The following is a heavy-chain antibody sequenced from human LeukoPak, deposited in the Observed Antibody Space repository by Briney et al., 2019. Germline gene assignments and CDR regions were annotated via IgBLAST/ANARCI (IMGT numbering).Heavy chain of an antibody. Sequence: ASVKVSCKASGYTFTSYGVSWVRQAPGQGLEWMGWISAYNGNTNYAQKLQGRVTMTTDTSTSTAYMELRSLRSDDTAVYYCARVLPYGSGGGGASDIWGQGTMVTVSS. CDR3: ARVLPYGSGGGGASDI. D-gene: IGHD3-10*01. CDR1: GYTFTSYG. CDR2: ISAYNGNT. V-gene: IGHV1-18*01. J-gene: IGHJ3*02.